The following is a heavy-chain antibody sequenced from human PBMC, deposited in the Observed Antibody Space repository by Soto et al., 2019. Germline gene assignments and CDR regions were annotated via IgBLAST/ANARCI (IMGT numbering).Heavy chain of an antibody. CDR1: GGSISSGDYY. Sequence: SETLSLTCTVSGGSISSGDYYWSWIRQPPGKGLEWIGYIYYSGSTYYKPSLKSRVTISVDTSKNQFSLKLSSVTAADTAVYYCAREGGIVGATTVDYWGQGTLVTVSS. D-gene: IGHD1-26*01. CDR3: AREGGIVGATTVDY. CDR2: IYYSGST. J-gene: IGHJ4*02. V-gene: IGHV4-30-4*01.